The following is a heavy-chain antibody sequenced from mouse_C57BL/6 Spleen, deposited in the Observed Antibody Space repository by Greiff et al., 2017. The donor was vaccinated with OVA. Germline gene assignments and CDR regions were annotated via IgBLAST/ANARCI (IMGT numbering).Heavy chain of an antibody. V-gene: IGHV1-75*01. CDR2: IFPGSGST. CDR1: GYTFNDYY. CDR3: ARSGRGSSYGSCAMDY. J-gene: IGHJ4*01. D-gene: IGHD1-1*01. Sequence: VQRVESGPELVKPGASVKISCKASGYTFNDYYINWVKQRPGQGLEWIGWIFPGSGSTSYNEKFKGKATLTVDKSSSTAYMLLSSLTSEDSAVYFCARSGRGSSYGSCAMDYWGQGTSVTVSS.